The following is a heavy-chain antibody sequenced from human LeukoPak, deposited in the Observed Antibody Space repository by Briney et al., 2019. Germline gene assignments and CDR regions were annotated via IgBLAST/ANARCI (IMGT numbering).Heavy chain of an antibody. Sequence: PGGSLRLSCAASGFTFSSYWMSWVRQAPGKGLEWVANIKEDGSEKYYVDSVKGRFTISRDNAKNTLYLQMNSLRAEDTAVYYCARSPRVFGVVIPGNYFDYWGQGTLVTVSS. V-gene: IGHV3-7*01. CDR3: ARSPRVFGVVIPGNYFDY. D-gene: IGHD3-3*01. CDR2: IKEDGSEK. J-gene: IGHJ4*02. CDR1: GFTFSSYW.